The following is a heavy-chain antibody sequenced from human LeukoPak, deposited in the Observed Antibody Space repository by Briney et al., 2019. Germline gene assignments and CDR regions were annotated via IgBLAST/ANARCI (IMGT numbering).Heavy chain of an antibody. D-gene: IGHD5-12*01. Sequence: GGSLKLSCAASGFTFSGSAIHWVRQSSGKGLEWVGRIRDKANSYATAYAASVKGRFTISRDDSKNMAYLQMNSLKTDDTAVYYCTPDEWITNLFYYYGMDVWGQGTTVTVSS. CDR1: GFTFSGSA. J-gene: IGHJ6*02. CDR2: IRDKANSYAT. CDR3: TPDEWITNLFYYYGMDV. V-gene: IGHV3-73*01.